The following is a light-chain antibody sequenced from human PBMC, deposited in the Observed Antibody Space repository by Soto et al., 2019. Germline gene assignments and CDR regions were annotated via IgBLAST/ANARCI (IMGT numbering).Light chain of an antibody. Sequence: DIQMTQSPSALSASVGDRVTITCRASQSISSWLAWYQQKPGKAPKLLISKASSLESGVPSRFSGSGSGTEFTITISSLQPDDFATYYCQHYNSYPWTFGQGTKVEIK. CDR1: QSISSW. CDR2: KAS. CDR3: QHYNSYPWT. J-gene: IGKJ1*01. V-gene: IGKV1-5*03.